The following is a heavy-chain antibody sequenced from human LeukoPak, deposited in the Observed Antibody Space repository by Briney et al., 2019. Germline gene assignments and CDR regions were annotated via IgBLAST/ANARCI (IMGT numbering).Heavy chain of an antibody. Sequence: PGGSLRLSCAASGFTFSSYSMNWVRQAPGKGLEWVSSISSSSSYVYYADSVKGRFTISRDNTKNSLYLQMNSLRAEDTAVYYCARDHGVTGTTYDCWGQGTLVTVSS. J-gene: IGHJ4*02. CDR1: GFTFSSYS. D-gene: IGHD1-7*01. CDR3: ARDHGVTGTTYDC. CDR2: ISSSSSYV. V-gene: IGHV3-21*01.